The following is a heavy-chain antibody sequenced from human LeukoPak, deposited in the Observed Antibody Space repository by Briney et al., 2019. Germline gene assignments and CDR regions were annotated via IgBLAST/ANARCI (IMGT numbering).Heavy chain of an antibody. V-gene: IGHV4-59*08. CDR2: IHYSGTT. CDR3: ARQLGYGMDV. J-gene: IGHJ6*02. CDR1: GGSISGYY. Sequence: PSETLSLTCTVSGGSISGYYWSWFRQPPGKEVEWIGYIHYSGTTNYNPSLRSRVTISVDTSKNHFSLKLRSVTAADTAVYYCARQLGYGMDVWGQGTTVTVSS.